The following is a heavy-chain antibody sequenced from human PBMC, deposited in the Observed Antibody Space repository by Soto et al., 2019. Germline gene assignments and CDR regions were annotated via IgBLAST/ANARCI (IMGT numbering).Heavy chain of an antibody. CDR3: ASFGRVRESGNYYYGMDV. Sequence: ASVKVSCKASGGTFSSYTISWVRQAPGQGLEWMGRIIPILGIANYAQKFQGRVTITADKSTRTAYMELSSLRSEDTAVYYCASFGRVRESGNYYYGMDVRGQRTTVTGSS. V-gene: IGHV1-69*02. D-gene: IGHD3-10*01. J-gene: IGHJ6*01. CDR2: IIPILGIA. CDR1: GGTFSSYT.